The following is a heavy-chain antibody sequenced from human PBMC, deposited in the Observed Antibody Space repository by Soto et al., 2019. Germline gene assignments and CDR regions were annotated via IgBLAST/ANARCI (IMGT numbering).Heavy chain of an antibody. V-gene: IGHV3-9*01. D-gene: IGHD3-3*01. CDR3: AKDIDFWSGYCDY. CDR1: GFTFDDYA. Sequence: EVQLVESGGGLVQPGRSLRLSCAASGFTFDDYAMHWVRQAPGKGLEWVSGISWNSGSIGYADSVKGRFTISRDNAKNSLYLQMNSLRAEDTALYYCAKDIDFWSGYCDYWGQGTLVTVSS. CDR2: ISWNSGSI. J-gene: IGHJ4*02.